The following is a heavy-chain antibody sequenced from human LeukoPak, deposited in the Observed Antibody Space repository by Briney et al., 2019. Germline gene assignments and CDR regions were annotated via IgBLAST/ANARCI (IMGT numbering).Heavy chain of an antibody. Sequence: SQTLSLTCTVSGGSICSGSYYWSWTRQPAGKGLEWIGRIYTSGSTNYNPSLKSRVTISVDTSKNHFSLKLSSVTVADTAVYFCARGDILTGYYMDVWGKGTTVTVSS. V-gene: IGHV4-61*02. CDR2: IYTSGST. CDR1: GGSICSGSYY. D-gene: IGHD3-9*01. CDR3: ARGDILTGYYMDV. J-gene: IGHJ6*03.